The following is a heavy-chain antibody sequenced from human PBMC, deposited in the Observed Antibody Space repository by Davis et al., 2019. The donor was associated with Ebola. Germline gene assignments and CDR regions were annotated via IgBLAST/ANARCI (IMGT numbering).Heavy chain of an antibody. CDR3: ARVSDGIAAAGPNYYYYGMDV. Sequence: MPSETLSLTCTVSGGSISSYYWSWIRQPPGKGLEWIGYIYYSGSTNYNPSLKSRVTISVDTSKNQFSLKLSSVTAADTAVYYCARVSDGIAAAGPNYYYYGMDVRGQGTTVTVSS. CDR2: IYYSGST. J-gene: IGHJ6*02. D-gene: IGHD6-13*01. CDR1: GGSISSYY. V-gene: IGHV4-59*01.